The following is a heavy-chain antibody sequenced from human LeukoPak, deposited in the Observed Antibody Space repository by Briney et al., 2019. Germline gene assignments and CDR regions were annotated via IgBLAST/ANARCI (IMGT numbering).Heavy chain of an antibody. D-gene: IGHD3-3*01. Sequence: GASVKVSCKASGYTFTGYYMHWVRQAPGQGLEWMGWINPNSGGTKYAQKFQGRVTMTRDTSISTAYMELSRLRSDDTAVYYCARDPDYDFWSGPFDYWGQGTLVTVSS. CDR1: GYTFTGYY. V-gene: IGHV1-2*02. J-gene: IGHJ4*02. CDR3: ARDPDYDFWSGPFDY. CDR2: INPNSGGT.